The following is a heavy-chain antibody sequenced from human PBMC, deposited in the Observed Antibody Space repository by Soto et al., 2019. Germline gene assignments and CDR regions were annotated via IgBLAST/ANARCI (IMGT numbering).Heavy chain of an antibody. V-gene: IGHV4-30-4*01. CDR1: VGSISSGDYY. CDR3: ARTYYYDSSGYYPFDY. D-gene: IGHD3-22*01. Sequence: SETLSLTCTVSVGSISSGDYYRSWIRQAPGKGLEWIGYIYYSGSTYYNPSLKSRVTVPVDTSKNQFSLKLSSVTAADTAVYYCARTYYYDSSGYYPFDYWGQGTLLTVSS. J-gene: IGHJ4*02. CDR2: IYYSGST.